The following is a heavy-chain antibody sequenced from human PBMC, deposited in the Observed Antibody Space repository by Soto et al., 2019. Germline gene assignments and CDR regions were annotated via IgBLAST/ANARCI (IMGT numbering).Heavy chain of an antibody. CDR2: IIPIFGTA. D-gene: IGHD4-4*01. CDR3: ARDRFQTIPTVVTTYDAFDI. CDR1: GGTFSSYG. V-gene: IGHV1-69*13. J-gene: IGHJ3*02. Sequence: SVKVSCKASGGTFSSYGISWVRQAPGQGLEWMGGIIPIFGTANYAQKFQGRVTITADESTSTAYMELSSLRSEDTAVYYCARDRFQTIPTVVTTYDAFDIWGQGTMVTVSS.